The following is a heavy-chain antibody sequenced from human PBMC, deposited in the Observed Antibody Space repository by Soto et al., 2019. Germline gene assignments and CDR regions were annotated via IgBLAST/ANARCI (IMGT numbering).Heavy chain of an antibody. D-gene: IGHD3-3*01. CDR2: IIPMFGTA. CDR3: AGQTRLTIFGVVRKNGYFDH. CDR1: GGTFSGFA. Sequence: QVQLVQSGAEVKKAGSSVTVSCKASGGTFSGFAISWVRQAPGQGLEWMGEIIPMFGTANYTQKFQGRATLTADKSPNIAYMELRSLRSEDTAVYSCAGQTRLTIFGVVRKNGYFDHWGQGTLITVSS. V-gene: IGHV1-69*06. J-gene: IGHJ4*02.